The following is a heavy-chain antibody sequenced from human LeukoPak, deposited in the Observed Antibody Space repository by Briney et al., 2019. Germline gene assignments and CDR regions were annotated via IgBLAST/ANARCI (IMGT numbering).Heavy chain of an antibody. CDR1: GFTFSSYG. J-gene: IGHJ6*02. V-gene: IGHV3-30*18. CDR2: ISYDRTNK. D-gene: IGHD6-19*01. CDR3: AKEILAVAGTSETYFYYGLDV. Sequence: GRSLRLSCAASGFTFSSYGMHWVRQAPGKGLEWVAVISYDRTNKNYADSVKGRFTISRDNSKNSLYLQMNSLRAEDTAVYYCAKEILAVAGTSETYFYYGLDVWGQGTTVTVSS.